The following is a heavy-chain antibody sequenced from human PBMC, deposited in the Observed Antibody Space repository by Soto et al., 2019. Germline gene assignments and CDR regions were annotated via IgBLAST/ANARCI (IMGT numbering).Heavy chain of an antibody. Sequence: ASVKVSCKVSGYTLTELSMHWVRQAPGKGLEWMGSFDPEDGETIYAQKFQGRVTMTEDTSTDTAYMELSSLRSEDTAVYYCATEFRSIVGAHRSAFDIWGQGTMVTVSS. V-gene: IGHV1-24*01. CDR1: GYTLTELS. J-gene: IGHJ3*02. CDR3: ATEFRSIVGAHRSAFDI. D-gene: IGHD1-26*01. CDR2: FDPEDGET.